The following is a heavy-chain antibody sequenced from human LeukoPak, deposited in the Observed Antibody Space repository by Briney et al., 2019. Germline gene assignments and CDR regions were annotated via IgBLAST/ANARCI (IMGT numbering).Heavy chain of an antibody. CDR3: SRVLGGYGDYANRFDP. D-gene: IGHD4-17*01. Sequence: SVKVSCTASGYTFTGYYMHWVRQAPGQRLEWMGWINPNSGGRSYAQKFQVRVTMTMHTPFSTDHMELSRLRSDYTAMYFCSRVLGGYGDYANRFDPWGQGTLVTVSS. CDR2: INPNSGGR. V-gene: IGHV1-2*02. J-gene: IGHJ5*02. CDR1: GYTFTGYY.